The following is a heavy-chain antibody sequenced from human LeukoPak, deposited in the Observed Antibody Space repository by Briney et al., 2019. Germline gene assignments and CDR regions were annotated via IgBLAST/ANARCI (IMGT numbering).Heavy chain of an antibody. CDR1: GGSISSYY. Sequence: SETLSLTCTVSGGSISSYYWSWIRQPPGKGLEWIGYIYYSGSTNYNPSLKSRVTISVDTSKNQFSLKLSSVTAADTAVYYCAREGVYDYLDYWGQGTLVTVSS. J-gene: IGHJ4*02. CDR2: IYYSGST. D-gene: IGHD4/OR15-4a*01. CDR3: AREGVYDYLDY. V-gene: IGHV4-59*01.